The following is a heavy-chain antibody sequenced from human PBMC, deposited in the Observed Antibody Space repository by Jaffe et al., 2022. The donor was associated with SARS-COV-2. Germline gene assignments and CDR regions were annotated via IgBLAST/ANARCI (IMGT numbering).Heavy chain of an antibody. D-gene: IGHD1-26*01. J-gene: IGHJ4*02. Sequence: QVQLVESGGGVVQPGRSLRLSCAASGFTFSSYAMHWVRQAPGKGLEWVAVISYDGSNKYYADSVKGRFTISRDNSKNTLYLQMNSLRAEDTAVYYCARESSRVVGATTTPPPDYWGQGTLVTVSS. CDR3: ARESSRVVGATTTPPPDY. V-gene: IGHV3-30-3*01. CDR1: GFTFSSYA. CDR2: ISYDGSNK.